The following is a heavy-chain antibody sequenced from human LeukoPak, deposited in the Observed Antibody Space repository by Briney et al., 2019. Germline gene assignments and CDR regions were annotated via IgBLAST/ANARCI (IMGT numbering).Heavy chain of an antibody. D-gene: IGHD6-19*01. CDR1: GGSISSYY. Sequence: NPSETLSLTCTVSGGSISSYYWSWIRQPPGKGLEWIGYVYYSGSTNYNPSLKSRVTISVDTSKNQFSLKLSSVTAADTAVYYCARGDSSGWYPASSYSFDYWGQGTLVTVSS. V-gene: IGHV4-59*12. J-gene: IGHJ4*02. CDR2: VYYSGST. CDR3: ARGDSSGWYPASSYSFDY.